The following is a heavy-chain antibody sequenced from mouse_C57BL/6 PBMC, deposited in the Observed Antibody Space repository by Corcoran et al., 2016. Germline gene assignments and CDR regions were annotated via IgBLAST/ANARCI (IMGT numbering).Heavy chain of an antibody. V-gene: IGHV9-3*01. CDR3: ARTGSGGDY. J-gene: IGHJ2*01. Sequence: QIQLVQSGPELKKPGETVKISCKASGYTFTTYGMSWVKQAPGKGLKWMGWINTYSGVPTYADDFKGRFAFSLETSASTAYLQINNLKNEDTATYFCARTGSGGDYWGQGTTLTVSS. D-gene: IGHD1-1*01. CDR1: GYTFTTYG. CDR2: INTYSGVP.